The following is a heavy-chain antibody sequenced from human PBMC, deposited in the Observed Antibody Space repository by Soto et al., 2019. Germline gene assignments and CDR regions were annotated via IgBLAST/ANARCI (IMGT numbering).Heavy chain of an antibody. J-gene: IGHJ4*02. CDR3: AKVSGYSYCHSYFDY. CDR1: GFTFSSYA. Sequence: GGSLRLSCAASGFTFSSYAMSWVRQAPGKGLEWVSAISGCGGSTYYADSVKGRFTISRDNSKNTLYLQMNSLRAEDTAVYYSAKVSGYSYCHSYFDYWGQGTLVTVSS. D-gene: IGHD5-18*01. CDR2: ISGCGGST. V-gene: IGHV3-23*01.